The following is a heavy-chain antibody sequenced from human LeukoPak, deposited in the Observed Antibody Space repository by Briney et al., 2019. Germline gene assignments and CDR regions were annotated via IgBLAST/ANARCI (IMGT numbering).Heavy chain of an antibody. V-gene: IGHV3-11*01. Sequence: VGSLRLSCAASGFTFSDYYMTWICQAPGGRLEWGSYISGVDDNTYYGDSVKGRFTISRDNAKNSVCLQMSSLRDDGTAVYCCARGGAHDMGVWGKGTTVTVS. J-gene: IGHJ6*04. CDR3: ARGGAHDMGV. CDR1: GFTFSDYY. CDR2: ISGVDDNT. D-gene: IGHD1-26*01.